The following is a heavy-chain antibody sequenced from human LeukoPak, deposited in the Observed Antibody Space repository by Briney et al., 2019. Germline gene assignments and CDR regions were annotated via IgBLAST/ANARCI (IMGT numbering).Heavy chain of an antibody. Sequence: PGGSLRLSCVASGVTLSNYAMSWARQAPGKGLEWVSGISSSGSGGNTYYADSVKGRFTISRDSSRNTLFLHMNTLRAEDTAIYYCAKGPLRGTAAAIDYWGQGTLVTVSS. CDR1: GVTLSNYA. J-gene: IGHJ4*02. V-gene: IGHV3-23*01. CDR2: ISSSGSGGNT. CDR3: AKGPLRGTAAAIDY. D-gene: IGHD2-2*01.